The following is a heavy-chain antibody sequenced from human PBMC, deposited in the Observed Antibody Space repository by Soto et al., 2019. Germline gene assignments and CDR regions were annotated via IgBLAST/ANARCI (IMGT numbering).Heavy chain of an antibody. J-gene: IGHJ4*02. CDR2: INPAGSAS. D-gene: IGHD5-18*01. Sequence: EVQLVESGGGLVQPGGSLRLSCVGSGFTFSSYWMHWVRQAPGKGPVWVSRINPAGSASSYAEFVKGRVIVSRDNAKNTLYLEMNSLSAEDTAVYYCATGGYSYGWGYWGQGTLVTVSS. CDR3: ATGGYSYGWGY. CDR1: GFTFSSYW. V-gene: IGHV3-74*01.